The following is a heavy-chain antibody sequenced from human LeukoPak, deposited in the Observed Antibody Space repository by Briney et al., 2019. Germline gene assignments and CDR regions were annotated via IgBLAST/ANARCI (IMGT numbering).Heavy chain of an antibody. CDR2: ISCDGSNK. J-gene: IGHJ6*02. CDR3: AKVVRYSSGWYDAVYYYGMDV. Sequence: GGSLRLSCAASGFTFSSYGMHWVRQAPGKGVEWVAVISCDGSNKYYADSVKGRFTISRDNSKNTLYLQMNSLRAEDTAVYYCAKVVRYSSGWYDAVYYYGMDVWGQGTTVTVSS. CDR1: GFTFSSYG. D-gene: IGHD6-19*01. V-gene: IGHV3-30*18.